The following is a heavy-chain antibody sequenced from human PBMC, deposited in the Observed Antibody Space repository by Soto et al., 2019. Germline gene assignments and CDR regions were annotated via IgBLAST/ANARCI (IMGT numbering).Heavy chain of an antibody. CDR3: ASGSRYYYHSSGYYNY. CDR1: GGSISSYY. CDR2: IYYSGST. J-gene: IGHJ4*02. Sequence: QVQLQESGPGLVKPSETLSLTCTVSGGSISSYYWSWIRQPPGKGLEWIGYIYYSGSTNYNPSLKSRVTISVDTSKNQFSLKLSSVTAADTAVYYCASGSRYYYHSSGYYNYWGQGTLVTVSS. D-gene: IGHD3-22*01. V-gene: IGHV4-59*01.